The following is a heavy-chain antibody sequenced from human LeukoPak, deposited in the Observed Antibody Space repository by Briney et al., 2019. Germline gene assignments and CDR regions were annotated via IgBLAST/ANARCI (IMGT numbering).Heavy chain of an antibody. Sequence: PGGSLRLSCAASGFTFSSYGMQWVRQAPGKGLDWVAGIWYDGSNKNYADSVKGRFTFSRDNSKNTLYLQMSSLRAEDTAVYYCAKEKGIYCSSIDCSPGMDVWGQGTTVTVSS. CDR1: GFTFSSYG. D-gene: IGHD2-2*01. CDR3: AKEKGIYCSSIDCSPGMDV. CDR2: IWYDGSNK. V-gene: IGHV3-30*02. J-gene: IGHJ6*02.